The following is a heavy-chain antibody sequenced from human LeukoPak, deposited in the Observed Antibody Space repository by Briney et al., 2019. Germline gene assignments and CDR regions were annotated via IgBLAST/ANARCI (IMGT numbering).Heavy chain of an antibody. Sequence: GGSLRLSCAASGFTFSDYYMSWIRQAPGKGLEWVSYISSSGSTIYNADSVKGRFTISRDNAKNSLYLQMNSLRAGDTAVYYCARLSYVVSAFDIWGQGTMVTVSS. V-gene: IGHV3-11*01. J-gene: IGHJ3*02. CDR1: GFTFSDYY. CDR2: ISSSGSTI. CDR3: ARLSYVVSAFDI. D-gene: IGHD2-15*01.